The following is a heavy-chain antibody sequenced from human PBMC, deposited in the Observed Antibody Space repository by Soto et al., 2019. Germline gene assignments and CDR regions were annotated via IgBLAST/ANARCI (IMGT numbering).Heavy chain of an antibody. Sequence: GASVKVSCEASGYTFTSYGISWVRQAPGQGLEWMGWISAYNGNTNYAQKLQGRVTMTTDTSTSTAYMELRSLRSDDTAVYYCARCLGRNSILGATIFDYWGKGKVVTVS. CDR2: ISAYNGNT. D-gene: IGHD1-26*01. V-gene: IGHV1-18*04. J-gene: IGHJ4*02. CDR1: GYTFTSYG. CDR3: ARCLGRNSILGATIFDY.